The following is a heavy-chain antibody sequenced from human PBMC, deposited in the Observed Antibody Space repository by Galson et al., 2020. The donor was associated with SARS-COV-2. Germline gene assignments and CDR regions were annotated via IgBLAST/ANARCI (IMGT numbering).Heavy chain of an antibody. V-gene: IGHV6-1*01. CDR1: GDSVSGNGGT. Sequence: SQTLSLTCAISGDSVSGNGGTWNWIRQSPSRGLEWLGRTYYRSKWYTDYLESLKSRITIHADTSKNQFSLQLKSATPDDTALYYCARGYCSGDNCPLIFENWGRGTLVTVSS. J-gene: IGHJ4*02. CDR3: ARGYCSGDNCPLIFEN. CDR2: TYYRSKWYT. D-gene: IGHD2-15*01.